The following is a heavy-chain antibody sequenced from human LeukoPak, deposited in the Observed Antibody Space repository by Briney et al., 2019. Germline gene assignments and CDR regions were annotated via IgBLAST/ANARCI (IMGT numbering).Heavy chain of an antibody. J-gene: IGHJ6*03. V-gene: IGHV4-59*11. CDR1: GGSISSHY. CDR2: IYYSGST. D-gene: IGHD5-18*01. Sequence: SETLSLTCTVSGGSISSHYWSWIRQPPGKGLEWIGYIYYSGSTNYNPSLKSRVTISVDTSKNQFSLKLSSVTAADTAVYYCAGEIQLWSLAYYMDVWGKGTTVTVSS. CDR3: AGEIQLWSLAYYMDV.